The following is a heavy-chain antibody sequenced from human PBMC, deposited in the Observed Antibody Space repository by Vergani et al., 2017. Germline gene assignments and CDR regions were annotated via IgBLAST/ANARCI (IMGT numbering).Heavy chain of an antibody. D-gene: IGHD3-10*01. V-gene: IGHV3-21*01. CDR2: ISSSSSYI. CDR1: GFTFSSYS. J-gene: IGHJ4*02. Sequence: EVQLVESGGGLVKPGGSLRLSCAASGFTFSSYSMNWVRQAPGKGLEWVSSISSSSSYIYYADSVKGRFTISRDNAKNSLYLQMNSLRAEDTAVYYCARDGTMVRGVIIPRSNFDYWGQGTLVTVSS. CDR3: ARDGTMVRGVIIPRSNFDY.